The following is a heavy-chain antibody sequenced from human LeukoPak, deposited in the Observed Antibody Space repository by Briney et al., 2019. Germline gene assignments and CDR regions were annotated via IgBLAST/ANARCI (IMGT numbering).Heavy chain of an antibody. CDR1: GFTFSDYY. CDR3: AGRSITMVRGSNYYYYYMDV. CDR2: ISSSGSTI. D-gene: IGHD3-10*01. Sequence: GGSLRLSCAASGFTFSDYYMSWIRQAPGKGLEWVSHISSSGSTIYYADSVKGRFTISRDNAKNSLYLQMNSLRAEDTAVYYCAGRSITMVRGSNYYYYYMDVWGKGTTVTISS. J-gene: IGHJ6*03. V-gene: IGHV3-11*01.